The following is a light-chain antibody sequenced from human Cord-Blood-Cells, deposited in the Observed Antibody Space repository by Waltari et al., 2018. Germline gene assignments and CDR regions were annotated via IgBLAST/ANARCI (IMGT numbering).Light chain of an antibody. CDR2: WPS. J-gene: IGKJ5*01. CDR3: KKYDSTPMT. V-gene: IGKV4-1*01. Sequence: DIVMAKSPDSLAAALCEGATIKSKSSQSDLYSSNNKNYLAWYQQKPCQPPKLLIYWPSTQVIGVPDRFSGSGSGTDCTISISNLQAEGVAIYYCKKYDSTPMTFGQGTRLEIK. CDR1: QSDLYSSNNKNY.